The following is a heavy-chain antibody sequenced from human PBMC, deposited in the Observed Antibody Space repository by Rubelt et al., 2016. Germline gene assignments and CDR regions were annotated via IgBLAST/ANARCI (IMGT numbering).Heavy chain of an antibody. CDR1: GFTFSSYN. V-gene: IGHV3-48*03. D-gene: IGHD3-10*01. J-gene: IGHJ3*02. Sequence: LSCAASGFTFSSYNMNWVRQAPGKGLEWVSYISSGGSSTYYADSVKGRFTISRDNAKSSLFLQMNSLRAEDTAMYYCARDPDNTLGVSFDIWGQGTRVTVSS. CDR2: ISSGGSST. CDR3: ARDPDNTLGVSFDI.